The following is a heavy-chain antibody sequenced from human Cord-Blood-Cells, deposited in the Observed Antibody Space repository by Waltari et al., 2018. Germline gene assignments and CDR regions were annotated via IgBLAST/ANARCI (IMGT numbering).Heavy chain of an antibody. D-gene: IGHD7-27*01. J-gene: IGHJ4*02. CDR3: ARHLQLTGDFDY. CDR2: IYYSGRT. CDR1: GGSISSSSYY. Sequence: QLQLQESGPGLVKPSETLSLTCTVSGGSISSSSYYWGWIRQPPGKGLEWIGSIYYSGRTSYNPSLKSRVTISVDTSKNQFSLKLSSVTAADTAVYYCARHLQLTGDFDYWGQGTLVTVSS. V-gene: IGHV4-39*01.